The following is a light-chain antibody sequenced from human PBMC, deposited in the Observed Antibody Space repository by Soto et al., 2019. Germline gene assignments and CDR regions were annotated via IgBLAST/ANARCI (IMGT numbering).Light chain of an antibody. V-gene: IGKV4-1*01. Sequence: DIVMTQSPDSLAVSLGERATIYCKSSQSVLYSSNNTNYLAWYQQKPGHPPELLIYWASTRESGVPDRFSGSGSGTDFTLTISSLQAEDVAVYYCQQYYSTPHTFGQGTKLEIK. CDR1: QSVLYSSNNTNY. CDR3: QQYYSTPHT. J-gene: IGKJ2*01. CDR2: WAS.